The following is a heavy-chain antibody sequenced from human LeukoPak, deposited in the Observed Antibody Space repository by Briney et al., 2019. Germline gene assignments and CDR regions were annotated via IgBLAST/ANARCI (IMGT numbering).Heavy chain of an antibody. Sequence: GGSLRLSCAAPGFILSSYDMHWVRQPPGKGLEWLAVISREGSIKYHADSVRGRFTISRDNSHNTLYLQMNSLRAEDTAVYYCARHFTTGSIDHWGQGNLVTVSS. CDR3: ARHFTTGSIDH. V-gene: IGHV3-30*04. CDR2: ISREGSIK. D-gene: IGHD3-9*01. J-gene: IGHJ4*02. CDR1: GFILSSYD.